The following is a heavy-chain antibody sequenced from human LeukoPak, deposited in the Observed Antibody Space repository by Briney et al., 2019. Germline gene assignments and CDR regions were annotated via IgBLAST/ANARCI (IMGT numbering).Heavy chain of an antibody. V-gene: IGHV4-38-2*02. CDR1: DYSISSGYF. CDR3: ARDDGSGIDY. D-gene: IGHD3-10*01. Sequence: SETLFLTCIVSDYSISSGYFWGWIRQPPGKGLEWIGTIYHSGSTYYNPSLKSRVTISVDTSKNQFSLKLNSVTAADTAVYYCARDDGSGIDYWGQGTLVTVPS. CDR2: IYHSGST. J-gene: IGHJ4*02.